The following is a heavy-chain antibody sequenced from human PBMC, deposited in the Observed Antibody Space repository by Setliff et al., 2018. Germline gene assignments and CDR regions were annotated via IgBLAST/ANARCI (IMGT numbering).Heavy chain of an antibody. CDR1: GFTFSSYA. Sequence: GGSLRLSCAASGFTFSSYAMHWVRQAPGKGLEWVAVISYDGSNKYYADSVKGRFTISRDNSKNTLYLQMTSLRAEDTAVYYCARARQYNWNDVSFDYWGQGTLVTVSS. J-gene: IGHJ4*02. D-gene: IGHD1-20*01. V-gene: IGHV3-30-3*01. CDR3: ARARQYNWNDVSFDY. CDR2: ISYDGSNK.